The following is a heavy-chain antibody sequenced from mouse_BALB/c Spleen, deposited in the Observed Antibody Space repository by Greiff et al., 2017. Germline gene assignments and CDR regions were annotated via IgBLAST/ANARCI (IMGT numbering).Heavy chain of an antibody. CDR2: INPSNGRT. D-gene: IGHD2-3*01. V-gene: IGHV1S81*02. Sequence: QQSCKASGYTFTSYWMHWVKQRPGQGLEWIGEINPSNGRTNYNEKFKSKATLTVDKSSSTAYMQLSSLTSEDSAVYYCARWVYDGYSLDYWGQGTSVTVSS. CDR3: ARWVYDGYSLDY. CDR1: GYTFTSYW. J-gene: IGHJ4*01.